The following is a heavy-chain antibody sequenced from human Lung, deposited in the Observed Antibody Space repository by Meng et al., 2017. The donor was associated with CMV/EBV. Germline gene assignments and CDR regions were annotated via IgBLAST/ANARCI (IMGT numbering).Heavy chain of an antibody. CDR3: AKGLYGGNSGGFDY. D-gene: IGHD4-23*01. J-gene: IGHJ4*02. CDR2: ISWNSGSI. V-gene: IGHV3-9*03. Sequence: SCAASGFTFDDYAMHWVRQAPGKGLEWVSGISWNSGSIGYADSVKGRFTISRDNAKNSLYLQMNSLRAEDMALYYCAKGLYGGNSGGFDYLGQGXLVTVSS. CDR1: GFTFDDYA.